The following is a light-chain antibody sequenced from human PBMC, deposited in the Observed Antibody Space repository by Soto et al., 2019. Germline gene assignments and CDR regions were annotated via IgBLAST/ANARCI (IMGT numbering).Light chain of an antibody. Sequence: QSALTQPAPVSGSPGQSITISCTGTSSDVGGYNYVSWYQQHPGKAPKLMIYDVSNRPSGVSNRFSGSKSGNTASLTISGLQAEDEADYYCSSYTSSSHVVFGGGTKVTVL. J-gene: IGLJ2*01. CDR1: SSDVGGYNY. CDR3: SSYTSSSHVV. CDR2: DVS. V-gene: IGLV2-14*01.